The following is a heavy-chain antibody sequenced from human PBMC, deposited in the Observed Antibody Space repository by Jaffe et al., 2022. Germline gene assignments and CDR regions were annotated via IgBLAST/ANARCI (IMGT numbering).Heavy chain of an antibody. CDR3: ARLPDIVVVPYMDV. V-gene: IGHV3-21*01. CDR2: ISSSSSYI. CDR1: GFTFSSYS. Sequence: EVQLVESGGGLVKPGGSLRLSCAASGFTFSSYSMNWVRQAPGKGLEWVSSISSSSSYIYYADSVKGRFTISRDNAKNSLYLQMNSLRAEDTAVYYCARLPDIVVVPYMDVWGKGTTVTVSS. D-gene: IGHD2-2*01. J-gene: IGHJ6*03.